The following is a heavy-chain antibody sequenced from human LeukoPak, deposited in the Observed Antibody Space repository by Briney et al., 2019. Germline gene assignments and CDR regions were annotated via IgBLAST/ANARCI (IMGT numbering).Heavy chain of an antibody. Sequence: GGSLRLSCAAAGFTVSSSALSWVRQAPGKGLEWVACISGSGVNTNYADSVEGRFTIPRNNSKNTVYLQKNSLRADEAAVYYCAEGDGSTLYSWGQGTLVTVSS. CDR3: AEGDGSTLYS. CDR2: ISGSGVNT. D-gene: IGHD3-10*01. J-gene: IGHJ4*02. V-gene: IGHV3-23*01. CDR1: GFTVSSSA.